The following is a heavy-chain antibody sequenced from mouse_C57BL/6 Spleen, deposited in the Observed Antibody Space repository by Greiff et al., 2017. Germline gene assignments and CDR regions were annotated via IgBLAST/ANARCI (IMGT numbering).Heavy chain of an antibody. D-gene: IGHD2-5*01. CDR3: AKPGDSNYLGAMDY. V-gene: IGHV2-3*01. CDR1: GFSLTSYG. J-gene: IGHJ4*01. CDR2: IWGDGST. Sequence: VHLVESGPGLVAPSQSLSITCTVSGFSLTSYGVSWVRQPPGKGLEWLGVIWGDGSTNYHSALISRLSISKDNSKSQVFLKLNSLQTDDTATYYCAKPGDSNYLGAMDYWGQGTSVTVSS.